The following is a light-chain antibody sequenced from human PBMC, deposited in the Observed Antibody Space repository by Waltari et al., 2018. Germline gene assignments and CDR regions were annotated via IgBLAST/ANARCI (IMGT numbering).Light chain of an antibody. CDR3: QKYDNLPL. V-gene: IGKV1-33*01. CDR2: DAS. J-gene: IGKJ4*01. Sequence: IQLTHSPSYLSTSIDYRLTITCQASQDIRNHLHWYQQKPGRAPKLLIYDASNLQTGVPSRFSGSGSATHFTFTISSLQPEDIATYYCQKYDNLPLFGGGSKVEI. CDR1: QDIRNH.